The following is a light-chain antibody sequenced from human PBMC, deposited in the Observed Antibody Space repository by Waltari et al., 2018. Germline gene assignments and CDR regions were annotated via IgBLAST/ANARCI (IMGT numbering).Light chain of an antibody. J-gene: IGLJ2*01. CDR1: TSDIGTYNY. CDR3: SSYTTSTTLLVV. Sequence: QSALTQPASVSGSPGQSITISCTGTTSDIGTYNYVSWYQQHPGKAPNLMLFDVNNRPSGVSGRFSGSKSGNTASLTISGLQAEDEADYYCSSYTTSTTLLVVFGGGTKLTVL. V-gene: IGLV2-14*03. CDR2: DVN.